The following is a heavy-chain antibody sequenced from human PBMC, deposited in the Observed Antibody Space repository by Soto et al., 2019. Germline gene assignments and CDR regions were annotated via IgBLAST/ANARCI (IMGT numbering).Heavy chain of an antibody. V-gene: IGHV3-23*01. CDR2: ITRTDST. CDR1: GFTFSNYA. D-gene: IGHD1-26*01. J-gene: IGHJ4*02. Sequence: GGSLRLSCTASGFTFSNYAMSWVRQAPGKRLEWVSAITRTDSTYYADSVKGRFTISRDNSRNTLYLQMNSLGAEDAALYYCAKALVGEVGATDYWGQGTLVTVPQ. CDR3: AKALVGEVGATDY.